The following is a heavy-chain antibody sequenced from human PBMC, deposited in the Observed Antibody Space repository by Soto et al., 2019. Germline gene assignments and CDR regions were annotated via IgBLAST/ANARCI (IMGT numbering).Heavy chain of an antibody. D-gene: IGHD3-16*01. CDR3: VKYTVTEDLGES. Sequence: EVQLLESGGDVVRPGGSRKLSWAASGFTFSSYPMGWVRRAPGKGLDWVAGVSPPGTNPFYADSVRGRFSISRDNSRDTVDLYMNALRGDDTAVYFCVKYTVTEDLGESWGQGTLVSVSS. J-gene: IGHJ5*02. CDR1: GFTFSSYP. V-gene: IGHV3-23*01. CDR2: VSPPGTNP.